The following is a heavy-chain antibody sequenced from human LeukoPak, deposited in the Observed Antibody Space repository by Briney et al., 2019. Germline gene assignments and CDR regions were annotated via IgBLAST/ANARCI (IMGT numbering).Heavy chain of an antibody. CDR2: IYTSGST. D-gene: IGHD3-10*01. CDR3: AREVVRGYYSYYYYMDV. V-gene: IGHV4-4*07. J-gene: IGHJ6*03. Sequence: SETLSLTCTVSGGSISSYYWSWIRQPAGKGLEWIGRIYTSGSTNYNPSLKSRVTISVDTSKNQFSLKLSSVTAADTAVYYCAREVVRGYYSYYYYMDVWGKGTTVTISS. CDR1: GGSISSYY.